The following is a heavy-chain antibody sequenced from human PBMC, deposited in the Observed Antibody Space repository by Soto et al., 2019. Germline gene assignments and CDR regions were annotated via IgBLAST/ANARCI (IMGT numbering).Heavy chain of an antibody. V-gene: IGHV4-34*01. J-gene: IGHJ5*01. CDR3: ARGTPGRRSSWYHS. CDR1: GGSFSGYY. Sequence: PSETLSLTCAVYGGSFSGYYWSWSRQPPGKGLEWIGEINHSGSTNYNPSLKSRVTISVDTSKNQFSLKLSSVTAADTAVYYCARGTPGRRSSWYHSWGQGTLVTVSS. CDR2: INHSGST. D-gene: IGHD6-13*01.